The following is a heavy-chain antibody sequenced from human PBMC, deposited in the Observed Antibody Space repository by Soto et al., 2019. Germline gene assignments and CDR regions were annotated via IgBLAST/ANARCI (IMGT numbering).Heavy chain of an antibody. Sequence: QVQLVQSGAEVRKPGSSVKVSCKASGGTFNTYSITWVRQAPGQGLEWMGGIIPIFGAAHYGQKFQGRVTITADESTGTAYMELTSLTSEDTAVYFCARGGRSYHTWDPAYWGQGTRVTVSS. J-gene: IGHJ4*02. V-gene: IGHV1-69*01. D-gene: IGHD3-16*01. CDR1: GGTFNTYS. CDR3: ARGGRSYHTWDPAY. CDR2: IIPIFGAA.